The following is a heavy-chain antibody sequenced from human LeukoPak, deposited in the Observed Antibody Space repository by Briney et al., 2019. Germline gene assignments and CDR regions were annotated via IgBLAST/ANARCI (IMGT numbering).Heavy chain of an antibody. V-gene: IGHV3-23*01. D-gene: IGHD5-18*01. CDR2: LSDSGENS. J-gene: IGHJ6*03. CDR3: AKVRPGYSHYFYFMDV. CDR1: GFNLSRFA. Sequence: GGSLRLSCAASGFNLSRFAMTWVRQAPGMGLEWVSSLSDSGENSYYADSVKGRFIISRDSSQNTLYLRMNNLRTEDTAVYYCAKVRPGYSHYFYFMDVCATGTMVTVSS.